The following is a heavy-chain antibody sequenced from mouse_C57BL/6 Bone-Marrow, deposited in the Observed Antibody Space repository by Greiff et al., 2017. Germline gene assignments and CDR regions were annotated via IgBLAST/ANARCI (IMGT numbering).Heavy chain of an antibody. CDR1: GYTFTSYW. Sequence: QVQLQQPGAELVKPGASVKLSCKASGYTFTSYWMHWVKQRPGQGLEWIGMIHPNSGSTNYNEKFKSKATLTVDKSSSTAYMQLSSLTSEDSAVXYCARYYYGSSYFYWYVDVWGTGTTVTVSS. CDR2: IHPNSGST. V-gene: IGHV1-64*01. J-gene: IGHJ1*03. D-gene: IGHD1-1*01. CDR3: ARYYYGSSYFYWYVDV.